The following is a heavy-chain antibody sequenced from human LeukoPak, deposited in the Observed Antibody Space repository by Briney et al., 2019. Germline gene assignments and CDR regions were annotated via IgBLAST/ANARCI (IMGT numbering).Heavy chain of an antibody. Sequence: GGSLRLSCAASGSTFSSYAMSWVRQAPGKGLEWVSSISGRGDSTYYADSVKGRFTISRDNSKNTLYLQMNSLRADDTAVYYGAKDGGNIVVVVAAMHYWGQGTLVTVSS. CDR2: ISGRGDST. CDR1: GSTFSSYA. V-gene: IGHV3-23*01. J-gene: IGHJ4*02. D-gene: IGHD2-15*01. CDR3: AKDGGNIVVVVAAMHY.